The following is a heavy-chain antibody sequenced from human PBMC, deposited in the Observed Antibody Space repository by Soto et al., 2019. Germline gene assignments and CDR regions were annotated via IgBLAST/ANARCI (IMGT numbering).Heavy chain of an antibody. D-gene: IGHD4-4*01. CDR3: ARSTPGNPFDI. Sequence: EVQLVESGGGLVKPGGSLRVSCAASGFSFTTYTMNWVRQAPGKGLEWVASISAGGRSIYYAGSLKGRSTVSRDNAKNSLYLQINSLRAEYTAVHYCARSTPGNPFDIWGQGTMVTVSS. V-gene: IGHV3-21*01. CDR1: GFSFTTYT. J-gene: IGHJ3*02. CDR2: ISAGGRSI.